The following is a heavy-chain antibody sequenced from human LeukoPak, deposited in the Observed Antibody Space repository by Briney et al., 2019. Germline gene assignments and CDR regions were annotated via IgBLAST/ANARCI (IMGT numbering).Heavy chain of an antibody. J-gene: IGHJ5*02. Sequence: SETLSLTCTVSGYSISSGYYWGWIRQPPGKGLEWIGSIYHSGSTNYNPSLKSRVTISVDKSKNQFSLKLSSVTAADTAVYYCARGVVVAATYGWFDPWGQGTLVTVSS. V-gene: IGHV4-38-2*02. CDR2: IYHSGST. CDR3: ARGVVVAATYGWFDP. CDR1: GYSISSGYY. D-gene: IGHD2-15*01.